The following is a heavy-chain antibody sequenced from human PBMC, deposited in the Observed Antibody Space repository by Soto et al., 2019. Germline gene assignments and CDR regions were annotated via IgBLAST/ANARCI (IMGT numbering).Heavy chain of an antibody. D-gene: IGHD6-6*01. Sequence: QLQLQESGSGLVKPSQTLSLTCAVSGGSISSGGYSWSWIRQPPGKGLEWIGYIYHSGSTYYNPSLKTRVTISVDRSTNQCSLRLSSVTDADTAVYYCAGGIAARPLGYWGQGTLVTVSS. V-gene: IGHV4-30-2*01. CDR1: GGSISSGGYS. J-gene: IGHJ4*02. CDR3: AGGIAARPLGY. CDR2: IYHSGST.